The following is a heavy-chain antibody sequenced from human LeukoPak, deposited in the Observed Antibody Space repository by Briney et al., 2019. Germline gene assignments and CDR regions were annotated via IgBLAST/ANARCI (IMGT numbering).Heavy chain of an antibody. V-gene: IGHV3-30-3*01. CDR1: GFTFSSYA. J-gene: IGHJ4*02. Sequence: GRSLRLSCAASGFTFSSYAMHWVRQAPGKGLGWVAVISYDGSNKYYADSVKGRFTISRGNSKNTLYLQMNSLRAEDTAVYYCARDRGTTVTIFDYWGQGTLVTVSS. CDR2: ISYDGSNK. D-gene: IGHD4-17*01. CDR3: ARDRGTTVTIFDY.